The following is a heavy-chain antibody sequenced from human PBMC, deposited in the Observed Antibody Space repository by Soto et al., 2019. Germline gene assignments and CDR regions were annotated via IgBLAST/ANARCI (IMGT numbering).Heavy chain of an antibody. Sequence: VSGTEPGCGGEKSREYWTWIRQHQGKGLEWIGYIHDSGSTYYNPSLKSRVTISVDTSKNQFSLRLTSVTAADTAVYYCARFVTSDVAMLMGFDYLGQGTLVTVSS. D-gene: IGHD3-16*01. J-gene: IGHJ4*02. CDR1: GGEKSREY. CDR3: ARFVTSDVAMLMGFDY. CDR2: IHDSGST. V-gene: IGHV4-59*01.